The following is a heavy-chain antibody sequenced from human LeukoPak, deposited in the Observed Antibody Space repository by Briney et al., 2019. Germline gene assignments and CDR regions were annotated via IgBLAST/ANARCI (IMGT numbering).Heavy chain of an antibody. Sequence: ASVKVSCKASGGTFSSYAISWVRQAPGQGLEWMGGIIPIFGTAYYAQKFQGRVTITADESTSTAYMELSSLRSEDTAVYYCARGPKQQWLVYGMDVWGQGTTVTVSS. V-gene: IGHV1-69*13. CDR1: GGTFSSYA. CDR3: ARGPKQQWLVYGMDV. D-gene: IGHD6-19*01. CDR2: IIPIFGTA. J-gene: IGHJ6*02.